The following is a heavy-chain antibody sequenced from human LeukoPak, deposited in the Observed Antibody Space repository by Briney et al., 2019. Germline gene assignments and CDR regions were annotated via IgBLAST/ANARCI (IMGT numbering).Heavy chain of an antibody. J-gene: IGHJ4*02. CDR2: ISSDGNSK. CDR1: GFNFSTYG. V-gene: IGHV3-30*19. Sequence: GGSLRLSCAASGFNFSTYGMHWVRRAPGKGLEWVAVISSDGNSKNFALSVKGRFAISRDNSKNTLFLQMNNLRSEDTALYYCVSPTADYPFLYYFDSWGQGTLVTVPS. D-gene: IGHD3-16*01. CDR3: VSPTADYPFLYYFDS.